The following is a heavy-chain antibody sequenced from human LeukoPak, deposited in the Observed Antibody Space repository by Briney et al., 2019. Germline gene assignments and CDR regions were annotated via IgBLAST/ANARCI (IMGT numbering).Heavy chain of an antibody. V-gene: IGHV1-69*05. CDR3: ARALSGSYSIFDY. CDR1: GGTFSSYA. J-gene: IGHJ4*02. CDR2: IIPIFGTA. D-gene: IGHD1-26*01. Sequence: SVKVSCKASGGTFSSYAISWVRQAPGQGREWMGGIIPIFGTANNAQKFQGRVTITTDESTSTAYMELSSLRSEDTAVYYCARALSGSYSIFDYWGQGTLVTVSS.